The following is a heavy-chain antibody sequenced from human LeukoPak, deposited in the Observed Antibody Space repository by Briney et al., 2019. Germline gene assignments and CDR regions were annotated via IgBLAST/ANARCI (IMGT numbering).Heavy chain of an antibody. CDR3: ARDRTIFGVVIGIDY. J-gene: IGHJ4*02. D-gene: IGHD3-3*01. CDR2: ISSSGSTI. V-gene: IGHV3-48*03. Sequence: GGSLRLSCAASGFTFSSYEMNWVRQAPGKGLEGVSYISSSGSTIYYADSVKGRFTISRDNAKNSLYLQMPSLRAEDTAVYYCARDRTIFGVVIGIDYWGQGTMVTVSS. CDR1: GFTFSSYE.